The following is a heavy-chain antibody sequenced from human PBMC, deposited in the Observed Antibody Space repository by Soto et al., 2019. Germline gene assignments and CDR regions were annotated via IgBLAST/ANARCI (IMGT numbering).Heavy chain of an antibody. J-gene: IGHJ4*02. CDR2: ISSDGSHK. Sequence: GGSLRLSCAASGFIFSSYALHWVRQAPGKGLEWVALISSDGSHKYYADFLRGRFTISRDNSKNTVYLQMNSLRAEDTAVYYSSRRFYYDSGSFDYWGQGTLVTGSS. CDR3: SRRFYYDSGSFDY. V-gene: IGHV3-30-3*01. D-gene: IGHD3-22*01. CDR1: GFIFSSYA.